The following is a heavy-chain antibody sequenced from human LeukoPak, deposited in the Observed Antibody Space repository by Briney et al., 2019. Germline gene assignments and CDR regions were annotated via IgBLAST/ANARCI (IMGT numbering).Heavy chain of an antibody. CDR3: AREQQLASYFDY. D-gene: IGHD6-13*01. Sequence: PSETLSLTCTVSGGSISSHYWSWIRQPPGKGLEWIGYIYYSGSTNYNPSLKSRVTISVDTSKNRFSLKLSSVTAADTAVYYCAREQQLASYFDYWGQGTLVTVSS. CDR1: GGSISSHY. J-gene: IGHJ4*02. V-gene: IGHV4-59*11. CDR2: IYYSGST.